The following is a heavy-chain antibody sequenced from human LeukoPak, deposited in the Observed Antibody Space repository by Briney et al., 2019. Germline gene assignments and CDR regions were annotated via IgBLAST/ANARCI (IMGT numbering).Heavy chain of an antibody. J-gene: IGHJ5*02. V-gene: IGHV4-61*01. CDR2: IYYSGST. Sequence: PSETLSLTCTVSGGSVSSGSYYWSWIRQPPGKGLEWIGYIYYSGSTNYNPPLKSRVTISVDTSKNQFSLKLSSVTAADTAVYYCARDGGSSWANWFDPWGQGTLVTVSS. CDR3: ARDGGSSWANWFDP. CDR1: GGSVSSGSYY. D-gene: IGHD6-13*01.